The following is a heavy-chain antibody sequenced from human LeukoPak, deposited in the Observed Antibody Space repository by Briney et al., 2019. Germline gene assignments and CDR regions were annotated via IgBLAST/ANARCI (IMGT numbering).Heavy chain of an antibody. CDR3: ARTTVTKYMDV. CDR1: GGSISSSSYY. CDR2: IYYSGST. V-gene: IGHV4-39*07. J-gene: IGHJ6*03. D-gene: IGHD4-17*01. Sequence: SETLSLTCTVSGGSISSSSYYWGWIRQPPGKGLEWIGSIYYSGSTYYNPSLKSRVTISVDTSKNQFSLKLSSVTAADTAVYYCARTTVTKYMDVWGKGTTVTISS.